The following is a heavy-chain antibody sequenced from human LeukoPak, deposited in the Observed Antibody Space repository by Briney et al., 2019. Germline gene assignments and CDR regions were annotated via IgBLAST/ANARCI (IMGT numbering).Heavy chain of an antibody. J-gene: IGHJ4*02. CDR2: IIPIFGTA. CDR1: GGTFSSYA. D-gene: IGHD2-2*02. V-gene: IGHV1-69*05. Sequence: ASVKVSCKASGGTFSSYAISWVRQAPGQGLEWMGGIIPIFGTANYAQKFQGRVTITTDEYTSTAYMELSSLRSEDTAVYYCARGGYCSSTSCYTHFDYWGQGTLVTVSS. CDR3: ARGGYCSSTSCYTHFDY.